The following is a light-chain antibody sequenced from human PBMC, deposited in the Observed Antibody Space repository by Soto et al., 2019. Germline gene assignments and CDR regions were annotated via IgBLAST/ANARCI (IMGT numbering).Light chain of an antibody. J-gene: IGLJ2*01. CDR1: SSNIGAGYD. CDR2: DNN. Sequence: QSVLTQPPSVSGAPGQRVTISCTGSSSNIGAGYDVHWYQQLPGTAPKLLIYDNNNRPSGVPDRFSGSKSVTSASLAITGRQAEDEGDYYCQSYDSSRSGVIFGGGTQLTVL. CDR3: QSYDSSRSGVI. V-gene: IGLV1-40*01.